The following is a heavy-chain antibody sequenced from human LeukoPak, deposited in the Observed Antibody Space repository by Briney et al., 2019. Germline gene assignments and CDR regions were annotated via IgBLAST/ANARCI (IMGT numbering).Heavy chain of an antibody. V-gene: IGHV3-48*01. CDR2: ISSSSSTI. CDR1: GFTFSSYS. Sequence: GGSLRLSCAASGFTFSSYSMNWVRQAPGKGLEWVSYISSSSSTIYYADSVKGRFTISRDNSKNTLYLQMNSLRTEDTAVYYCARVPSSDYWGQGTLVTVSS. J-gene: IGHJ4*02. D-gene: IGHD3-10*01. CDR3: ARVPSSDY.